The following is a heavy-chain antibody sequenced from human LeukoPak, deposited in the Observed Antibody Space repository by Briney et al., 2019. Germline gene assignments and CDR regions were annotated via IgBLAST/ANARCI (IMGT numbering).Heavy chain of an antibody. CDR3: AGGVFDGDRGWDYYMDV. Sequence: ASVKVSCKASGYTFTSYDINWVRQATGQGLEWMGWMNPNSGNTGYAQKFQGRVTMTRNTSISTAYMELSSLRSEDTAVYYCAGGVFDGDRGWDYYMDVWGKGTTVTVSS. V-gene: IGHV1-8*01. D-gene: IGHD4-17*01. J-gene: IGHJ6*03. CDR2: MNPNSGNT. CDR1: GYTFTSYD.